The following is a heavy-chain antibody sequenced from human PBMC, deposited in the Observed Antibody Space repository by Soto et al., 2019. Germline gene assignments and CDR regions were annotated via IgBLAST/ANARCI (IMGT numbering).Heavy chain of an antibody. Sequence: QVQLQESGPGLVKPSQTLSLTCTVSGGSISSGDYYWSWIRQPPGKGLEWIGYIYYSGSTYYNPSRKGRVTISVDTSKNQFSLKLSSVTAADTAVYYCARGPVTTRAFDIWGQGTMVTVSS. J-gene: IGHJ3*02. CDR3: ARGPVTTRAFDI. CDR2: IYYSGST. CDR1: GGSISSGDYY. V-gene: IGHV4-30-4*01. D-gene: IGHD4-17*01.